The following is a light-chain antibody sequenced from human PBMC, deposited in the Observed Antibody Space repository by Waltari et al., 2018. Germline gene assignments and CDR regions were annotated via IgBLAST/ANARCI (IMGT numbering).Light chain of an antibody. CDR2: KAS. V-gene: IGKV1-5*03. CDR1: QTISHW. J-gene: IGKJ1*01. CDR3: QQYNSNSPGTWT. Sequence: DIQMTQSPSNLSESVGDRVTIPCRASQTISHWLAWYQQKPGKAPNRLIYKASTLDSGVPSRFSGRGSGTEFSLTISSLQPDDFATYYCQQYNSNSPGTWTFGQGTKVEIK.